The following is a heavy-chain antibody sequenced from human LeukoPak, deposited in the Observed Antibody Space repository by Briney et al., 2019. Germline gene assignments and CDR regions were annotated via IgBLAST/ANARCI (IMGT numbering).Heavy chain of an antibody. Sequence: GGSLRLSCAASGFTVSSNYMSWVRQAPGKGLEWVSVIYSGGSTYYADSVKGRFTISRDNSKNTLYLQMNSLRAEDTAVYYCARGLTYDILTRYYPHWGQGTLVTVSS. V-gene: IGHV3-53*01. D-gene: IGHD3-9*01. CDR2: IYSGGST. J-gene: IGHJ4*02. CDR3: ARGLTYDILTRYYPH. CDR1: GFTVSSNY.